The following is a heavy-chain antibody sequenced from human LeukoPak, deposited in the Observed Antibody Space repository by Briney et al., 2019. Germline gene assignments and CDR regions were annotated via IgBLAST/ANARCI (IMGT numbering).Heavy chain of an antibody. V-gene: IGHV1-18*01. D-gene: IGHD3-16*01. CDR1: GGTFSSYA. J-gene: IGHJ4*02. CDR3: ARLAGLMITFGGVTALDY. Sequence: ASVKVTCKPSGGTFSSYAISWVRQAPGQGLEWMGWISAYNGNTNYAQKLQGRVTMTTDTSTSTAYMELRSLRSDDTAVYYCARLAGLMITFGGVTALDYWGQGTLVTVSS. CDR2: ISAYNGNT.